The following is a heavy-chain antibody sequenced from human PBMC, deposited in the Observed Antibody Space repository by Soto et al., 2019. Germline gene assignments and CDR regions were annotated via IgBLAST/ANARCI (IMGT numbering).Heavy chain of an antibody. D-gene: IGHD2-15*01. CDR3: ALVRSIVVVVAANDY. CDR2: ISYDGSNK. V-gene: IGHV3-30-3*01. CDR1: GFTFSSYA. J-gene: IGHJ4*02. Sequence: PGGSLRLSCAASGFTFSSYAMHWVRQAPGKGLEWVAVISYDGSNKYYADSVKGRFTISRDNSKNTLYLQMNSLRAEDTAVYYCALVRSIVVVVAANDYWGQGSLVTVSS.